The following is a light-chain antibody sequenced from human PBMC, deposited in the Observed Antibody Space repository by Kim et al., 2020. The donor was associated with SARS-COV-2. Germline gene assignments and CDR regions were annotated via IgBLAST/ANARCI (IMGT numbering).Light chain of an antibody. Sequence: SASVGDRVTITCQASHDISNHLNWYQQKSGKAPKLLIYDASNLETGVPSKFSGIGSGTDFTFTITSLQPEDIETYYCQQYDNLPYTFGQGTKLEI. V-gene: IGKV1-33*01. CDR1: HDISNH. CDR3: QQYDNLPYT. J-gene: IGKJ2*01. CDR2: DAS.